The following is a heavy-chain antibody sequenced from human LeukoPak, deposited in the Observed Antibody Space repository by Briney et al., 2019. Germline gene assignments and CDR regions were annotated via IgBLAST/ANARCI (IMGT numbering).Heavy chain of an antibody. V-gene: IGHV1-69*05. CDR1: GGTFSSYA. Sequence: SVKVSCXASGGTFSSYAISWVRQAPGRGLEWMGGIIPIFGTANYAQKFQGRVTITTDESTSTAYMELSSLRSEDTAVYYCAREEVTNGVYWGQGTLVTVSS. CDR2: IIPIFGTA. J-gene: IGHJ4*02. CDR3: AREEVTNGVY. D-gene: IGHD2-21*02.